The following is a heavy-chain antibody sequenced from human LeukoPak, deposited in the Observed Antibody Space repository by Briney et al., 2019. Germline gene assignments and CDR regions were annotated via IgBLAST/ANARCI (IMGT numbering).Heavy chain of an antibody. V-gene: IGHV3-30-3*01. Sequence: GGSLRLSCAASGFTFSSYAIHWGRQAPGKGLGWGAVISYDGSNKYYADSVKGRFTISRDNSKNTLYLQMNSLRAEDTAVYYCARPDCSGGSCYSLYGMDVWGQGTTVTVSS. CDR3: ARPDCSGGSCYSLYGMDV. CDR1: GFTFSSYA. J-gene: IGHJ6*02. CDR2: ISYDGSNK. D-gene: IGHD2-15*01.